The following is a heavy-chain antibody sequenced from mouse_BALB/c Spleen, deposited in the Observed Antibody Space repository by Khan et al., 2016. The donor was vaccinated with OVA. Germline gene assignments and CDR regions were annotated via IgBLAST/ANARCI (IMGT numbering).Heavy chain of an antibody. CDR2: INPSNGGT. J-gene: IGHJ3*01. CDR1: GYTFTSYY. CDR3: TRGGYGSPFAY. V-gene: IGHV1S81*02. D-gene: IGHD1-1*01. Sequence: QVQLQQSGAELVKPGASVKLSCKASGYTFTSYYMYWVKQRPGQGLEWIGEINPSNGGTNGNEKFKSKATLTVDKSSSTAYMEVSSLTSEDSAFYYCTRGGYGSPFAYWGQGTLVTVSA.